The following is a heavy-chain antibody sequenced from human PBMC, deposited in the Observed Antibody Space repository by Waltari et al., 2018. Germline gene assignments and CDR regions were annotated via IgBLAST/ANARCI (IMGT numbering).Heavy chain of an antibody. D-gene: IGHD6-6*01. CDR3: ARVRIAARDAFDI. Sequence: QLHLQDSGPGRVKPSGTLSPTCTFSGGSISSSSYYWGWIRQPPGKGLEWIGSIYYSGSTYYNPSLKSRVTISVDTSKNQFSLKLSSVTAADTAVYYCARVRIAARDAFDIWGQGTMVTVSS. V-gene: IGHV4-39*07. CDR2: IYYSGST. J-gene: IGHJ3*02. CDR1: GGSISSSSYY.